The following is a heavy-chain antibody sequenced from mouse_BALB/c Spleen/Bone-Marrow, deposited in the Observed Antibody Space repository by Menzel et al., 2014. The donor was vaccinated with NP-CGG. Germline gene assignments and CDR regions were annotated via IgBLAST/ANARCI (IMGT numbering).Heavy chain of an antibody. CDR2: INSSNGVT. D-gene: IGHD1-2*01. Sequence: QVQLQQSGAELVKPGASVKLSCKVSGYTFTNYYVYWVKQRPGQGLEWIGEINSSNGVTNFNEKFMIKATLAVDSSSSTAYMHLSSLTSEDSAVYYCTRSGFYGYGTYFDVWGAGTTVTVSS. J-gene: IGHJ1*01. CDR3: TRSGFYGYGTYFDV. V-gene: IGHV1S81*02. CDR1: GYTFTNYY.